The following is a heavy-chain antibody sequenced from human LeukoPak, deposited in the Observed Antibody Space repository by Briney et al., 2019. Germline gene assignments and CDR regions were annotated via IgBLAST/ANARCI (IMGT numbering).Heavy chain of an antibody. CDR1: GYTFTGYY. D-gene: IGHD1-26*01. CDR3: ARVESSGSYYRADYYYYGMDV. V-gene: IGHV1-18*04. J-gene: IGHJ6*02. CDR2: ISAYNGNT. Sequence: GASVKVSCKASGYTFTGYYMHWVRQAPGQGLEWMGWISAYNGNTNYAQKLQGRVTMTTDTSTSTAYMELRSLRSDDTAVYYCARVESSGSYYRADYYYYGMDVWGQGTTVTVSS.